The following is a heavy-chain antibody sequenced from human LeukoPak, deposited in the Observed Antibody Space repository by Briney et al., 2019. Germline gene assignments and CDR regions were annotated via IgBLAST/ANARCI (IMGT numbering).Heavy chain of an antibody. J-gene: IGHJ4*02. CDR2: IDYTRRP. CDR3: ARSGINDYLNF. V-gene: IGHV4-38-2*02. D-gene: IGHD3-10*01. Sequence: SETLSLTCIVSGYSIRNGFHWNWIRLSPGRGLEWIGSIDYTRRPSYNPSLQSRVTISVDTSKNLFSLNLASVTAADTAIYLCARSGINDYLNFWGQGLQVIVSS. CDR1: GYSIRNGFH.